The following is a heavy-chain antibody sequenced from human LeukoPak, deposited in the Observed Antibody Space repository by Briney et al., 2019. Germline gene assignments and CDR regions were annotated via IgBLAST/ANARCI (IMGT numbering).Heavy chain of an antibody. V-gene: IGHV4-4*07. J-gene: IGHJ3*02. CDR1: GGSISNYY. CDR2: INTSGNT. Sequence: PSETLSLTCSVSGGSISNYYWSWIRQPAGKGLEWIGRINTSGNTDYNPSLKSRVTMSVDTSKNHFSLNLSSLTAADTAVYYCARDFAWVGSRAPFDIWGQGTKVTVSS. D-gene: IGHD3-10*01. CDR3: ARDFAWVGSRAPFDI.